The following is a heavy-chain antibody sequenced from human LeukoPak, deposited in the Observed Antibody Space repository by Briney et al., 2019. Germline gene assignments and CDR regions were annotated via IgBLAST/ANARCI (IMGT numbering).Heavy chain of an antibody. D-gene: IGHD1-1*01. CDR2: ISGSGDTT. J-gene: IGHJ4*02. CDR1: RFTFSTYA. Sequence: GRSMRLSCTASRFTFSTYAMSWVRQAPGKGLEWVSSISGSGDTTYYTGSMKGRFTISRDNSKNALYLQMSSLRAEDTAVYYCAKSQRNDQQVVQRIDYWGQGTLVTVSS. CDR3: AKSQRNDQQVVQRIDY. V-gene: IGHV3-23*01.